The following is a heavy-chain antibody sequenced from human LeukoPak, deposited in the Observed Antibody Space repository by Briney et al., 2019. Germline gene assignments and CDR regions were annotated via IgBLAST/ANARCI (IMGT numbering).Heavy chain of an antibody. Sequence: TGGSLRLPCAASGFTFSSYAMSWVRQAPGKGLEWVSAISGSGGSTYYADSVKGRFTISRDNAKNSLYLQMNSLRAEDTAVYYCARLTGYSSSSGYYYGMDLWGQGTTVTVSS. CDR1: GFTFSSYA. V-gene: IGHV3-23*01. J-gene: IGHJ6*02. CDR3: ARLTGYSSSSGYYYGMDL. CDR2: ISGSGGST. D-gene: IGHD6-6*01.